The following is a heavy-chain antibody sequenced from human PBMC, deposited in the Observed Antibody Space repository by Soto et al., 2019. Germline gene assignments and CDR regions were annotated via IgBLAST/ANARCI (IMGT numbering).Heavy chain of an antibody. Sequence: PSEALSLTSTVSGGSISSSAYYWSLGREPQGRGLEWIGYIYYSGSTYYNPSLKSRVTISVDTSKNQFSLKLSSVTAADTAVYYCHSDPGLHFWRGSYAWGPGTLVPVSS. D-gene: IGHD3-3*02. CDR3: HSDPGLHFWRGSYA. CDR2: IYYSGST. J-gene: IGHJ1*01. V-gene: IGHV4-30-4*01. CDR1: GGSISSSAYY.